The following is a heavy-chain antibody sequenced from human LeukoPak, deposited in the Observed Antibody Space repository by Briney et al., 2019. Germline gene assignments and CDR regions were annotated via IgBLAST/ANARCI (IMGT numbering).Heavy chain of an antibody. CDR3: AKDYVVGAAYYFDY. CDR1: GFTFSSYA. D-gene: IGHD1-26*01. Sequence: GGSLRLSCAASGFTFSSYAMHWVRQAPGKGLEYVSAISSNGGSTYYANSVKGRFTISRDNAKNSLYLQMNSLRAEDTAVYYCAKDYVVGAAYYFDYWGQGTLVTVSS. CDR2: ISSNGGST. V-gene: IGHV3-64*01. J-gene: IGHJ4*02.